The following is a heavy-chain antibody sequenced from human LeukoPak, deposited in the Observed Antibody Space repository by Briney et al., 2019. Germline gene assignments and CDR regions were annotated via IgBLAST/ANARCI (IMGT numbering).Heavy chain of an antibody. V-gene: IGHV6-1*01. CDR1: GDSVSSNNGA. J-gene: IGHJ4*02. D-gene: IGHD3-9*01. Sequence: PSQTLSLTCAISGDSVSSNNGAWNWIRQSPSRGLEWLGRTYYRSKWYNDYAESLISRITISPVTSKNQFSLQLYSVTPEDTAVYCCARDVGTTGWHTFDYWGQGTLVTVSS. CDR3: ARDVGTTGWHTFDY. CDR2: TYYRSKWYN.